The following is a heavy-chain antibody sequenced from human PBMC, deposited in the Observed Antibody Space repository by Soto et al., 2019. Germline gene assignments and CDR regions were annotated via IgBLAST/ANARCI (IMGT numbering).Heavy chain of an antibody. J-gene: IGHJ4*02. CDR1: GFNFKKFA. CDR3: AKADGQQWLIPHLDN. D-gene: IGHD6-19*01. CDR2: ISCCGGSA. V-gene: IGHV3-23*01. Sequence: EVQLLESGGGVVQPGGCLRLSCVASGFNFKKFAMAWVRQAAGEGLEWVSGISCCGGSASYADSVKGRFSIARDDSKNTVSLQLNSLRVEDTAQYYCAKADGQQWLIPHLDNWGQGTLVTVS.